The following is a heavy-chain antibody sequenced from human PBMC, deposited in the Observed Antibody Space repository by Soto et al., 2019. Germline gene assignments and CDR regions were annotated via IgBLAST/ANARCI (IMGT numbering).Heavy chain of an antibody. D-gene: IGHD1-1*01. CDR3: ARDDAFGNENGFDI. CDR2: IVSDGSAK. J-gene: IGHJ3*02. CDR1: GFPFSTYG. Sequence: QVQLVESGGGVVQPGTSLRLSCAVSGFPFSTYGFHWVRQPPGKGLEWVAVIVSDGSAKYHADSVEGRFTISRDNSKDTMYLQMNSLRAEDTAVYYCARDDAFGNENGFDIWGQGIMVTVSS. V-gene: IGHV3-33*01.